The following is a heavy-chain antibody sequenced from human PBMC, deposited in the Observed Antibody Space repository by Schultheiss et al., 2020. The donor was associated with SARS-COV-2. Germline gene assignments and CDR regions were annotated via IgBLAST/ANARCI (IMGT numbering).Heavy chain of an antibody. CDR3: AKEKWELRDYYYYGMDV. J-gene: IGHJ6*02. CDR2: ISSSGSTI. V-gene: IGHV3-48*03. CDR1: GFTFSSYE. Sequence: GGSLRLSCAASGFTFSSYEMNWVRQAPGKGLEWVSYISSSGSTIYYADSVKGRFTISRDNAKNSLYLQMNSLRAEDTAVYYCAKEKWELRDYYYYGMDVWGQGTTVTVSS. D-gene: IGHD1-26*01.